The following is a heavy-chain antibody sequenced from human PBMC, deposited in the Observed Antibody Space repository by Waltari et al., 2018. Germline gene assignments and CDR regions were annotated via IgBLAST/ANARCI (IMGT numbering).Heavy chain of an antibody. CDR3: ARENYYDSSGPWYFDL. CDR1: GGSISRYY. CDR2: IYYSGST. Sequence: QVQLQESGPGLVKPSETLSLPCTVSGGSISRYYWSWIRPPPGKGREWIGYIYYSGSTNYNPSLKSRGTISVDTSKNQFSLKLSSVTAADTAVYYCARENYYDSSGPWYFDLWGRGTLVTVSS. D-gene: IGHD3-22*01. V-gene: IGHV4-59*01. J-gene: IGHJ2*01.